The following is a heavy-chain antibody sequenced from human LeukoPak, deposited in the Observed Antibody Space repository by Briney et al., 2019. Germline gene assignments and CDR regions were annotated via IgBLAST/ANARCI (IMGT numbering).Heavy chain of an antibody. J-gene: IGHJ5*02. D-gene: IGHD6-13*01. CDR2: INTNTGNP. V-gene: IGHV7-4-1*01. CDR3: ARGVGAAAGQNWFDP. CDR1: GYTFTSYA. Sequence: ASVKVSCTASGYTFTSYAMNWVRQAPGQGLEWMGWINTNTGNPTYAQGFTGRFVFSLDTSVSTAYLQICSLKAEDTAVYYCARGVGAAAGQNWFDPWGQGTLVTVSS.